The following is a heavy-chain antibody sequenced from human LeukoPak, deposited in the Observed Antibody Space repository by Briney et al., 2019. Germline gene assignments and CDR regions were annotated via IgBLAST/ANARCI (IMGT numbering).Heavy chain of an antibody. V-gene: IGHV3-74*01. CDR3: ARGMRDYYGLDY. J-gene: IGHJ4*02. Sequence: PGGSLRLSCAASGFTFSSFGMHWVRQVPGKGLVWVSHINSDESTTNYADSVRGRFTISRDNAKNTLYLQMNSLTAEDTAVYYCARGMRDYYGLDYWGQGTLVTVSS. CDR1: GFTFSSFG. D-gene: IGHD3-10*01. CDR2: INSDESTT.